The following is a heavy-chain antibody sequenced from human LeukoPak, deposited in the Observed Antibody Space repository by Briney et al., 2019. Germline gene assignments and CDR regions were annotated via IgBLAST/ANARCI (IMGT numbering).Heavy chain of an antibody. CDR2: ISYDGSNK. CDR1: GFTFSSYA. V-gene: IGHV3-30*04. D-gene: IGHD2-2*01. CDR3: ARGWAAAQYYFDY. Sequence: GGSLRLSCAASGFTFSSYAMHWVRQAPGKGLEWVAVISYDGSNKYYADSVKGRFTISRDNSKNTLYLQMNSLRAEDTAVYYCARGWAAAQYYFDYWGQGTLVTVSS. J-gene: IGHJ4*02.